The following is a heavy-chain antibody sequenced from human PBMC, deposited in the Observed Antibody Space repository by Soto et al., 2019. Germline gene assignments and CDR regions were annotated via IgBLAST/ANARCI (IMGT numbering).Heavy chain of an antibody. CDR2: IYGGGNGP. V-gene: IGHV3-23*01. CDR1: GFTFSDFA. Sequence: EVQVLESGGGLVQPGGSLRLSCAATGFTFSDFAMSWVRQAPGKGLEWVSRIYGGGNGPHYADSVKGRVTISRDNSKNKLYLQMITLRAEDTAVYYCAKMEGMDPWAYSFDYWGQGTLVTVSS. D-gene: IGHD2-2*03. CDR3: AKMEGMDPWAYSFDY. J-gene: IGHJ4*02.